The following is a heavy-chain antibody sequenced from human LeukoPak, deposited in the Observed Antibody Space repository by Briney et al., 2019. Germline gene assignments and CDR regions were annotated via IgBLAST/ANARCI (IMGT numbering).Heavy chain of an antibody. CDR1: GGSISSYY. CDR3: ARDRHYYDSSGYYAGFDY. Sequence: SETLSLTCTVSGGSISSYYWSWIRQPPGKGLEWIAYIYYSGSTNYNPSLKSRVTISVDTSKNQFSLKLSSVTAADTAVYYCARDRHYYDSSGYYAGFDYWGQGTLVTVSS. D-gene: IGHD3-22*01. J-gene: IGHJ4*02. CDR2: IYYSGST. V-gene: IGHV4-59*01.